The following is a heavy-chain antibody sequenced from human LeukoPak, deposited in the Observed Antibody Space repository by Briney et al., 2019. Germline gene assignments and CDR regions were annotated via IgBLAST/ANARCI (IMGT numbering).Heavy chain of an antibody. CDR3: ARDDF. CDR1: GFTFSSYN. CDR2: ISSSSSTI. J-gene: IGHJ4*02. V-gene: IGHV3-48*01. Sequence: PGGSLRLSCAASGFTFSSYNMNWVRQAPGKGLEWVSYISSSSSTIYYADSVKGRFTISRDNARSSLYLQMNSLRAEDTAVYYCARDDFWGQGTLVTVSS.